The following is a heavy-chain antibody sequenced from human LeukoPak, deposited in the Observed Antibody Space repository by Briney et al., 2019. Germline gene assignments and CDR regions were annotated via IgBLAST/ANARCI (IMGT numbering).Heavy chain of an antibody. Sequence: PSETLSLTCTVSGGSISSSSYYWGWIRQPPGKGLEWIGSIYYSGSTYYNPSLKSRVTISGDTSKNQFSLKLSSVTAADTAVYYCARSSSSWHDAFDIWGQGTMVTVSS. CDR2: IYYSGST. V-gene: IGHV4-39*07. CDR3: ARSSSSWHDAFDI. CDR1: GGSISSSSYY. J-gene: IGHJ3*02. D-gene: IGHD6-13*01.